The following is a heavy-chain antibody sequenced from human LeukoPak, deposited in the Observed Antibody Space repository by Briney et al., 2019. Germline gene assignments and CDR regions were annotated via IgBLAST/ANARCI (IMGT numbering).Heavy chain of an antibody. J-gene: IGHJ6*02. V-gene: IGHV1-46*01. CDR2: INPSGGST. CDR1: GYTFTSYF. CDR3: EGKLRFLENGMDV. D-gene: IGHD3-3*01. Sequence: ASVKVSCKASGYTFTSYFMHWVRQAPGQGLEWMGIINPSGGSTSYAQKFQGRVTMTRDTSTSTVYMELSSLRSEDTAVYYCEGKLRFLENGMDVWGQGTTVTVSS.